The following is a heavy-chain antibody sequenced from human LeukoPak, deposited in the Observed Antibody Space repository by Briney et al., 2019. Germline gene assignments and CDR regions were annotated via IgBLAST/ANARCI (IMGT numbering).Heavy chain of an antibody. J-gene: IGHJ4*02. V-gene: IGHV1-2*02. Sequence: GASVKVSCKASGYTFTGYYMHWVRQAPGQGLEWMGWINPNSGGTYYAQKFQGRVSMTRDMSISTAYMELSSLRSDDTAVYYCYYRVSSGYLTWGQGTLVAVYS. CDR2: INPNSGGT. CDR3: YYRVSSGYLT. CDR1: GYTFTGYY. D-gene: IGHD3-22*01.